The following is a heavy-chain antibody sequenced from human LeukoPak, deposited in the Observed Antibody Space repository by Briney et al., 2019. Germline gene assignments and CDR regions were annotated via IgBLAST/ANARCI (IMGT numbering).Heavy chain of an antibody. CDR1: EFTFSSYS. V-gene: IGHV3-48*02. CDR3: VRGEAYNSRRHVGDLLDY. Sequence: GGSLRLSCAASEFTFSSYSMNWVRQAPGKGLEWVSFITSTSNTIYYADSVKGRFTISRDNAKNSLYLRMNSLRDEDTAVYYCVRGEAYNSRRHVGDLLDYWGQGTLVTVSS. CDR2: ITSTSNTI. D-gene: IGHD6-13*01. J-gene: IGHJ4*02.